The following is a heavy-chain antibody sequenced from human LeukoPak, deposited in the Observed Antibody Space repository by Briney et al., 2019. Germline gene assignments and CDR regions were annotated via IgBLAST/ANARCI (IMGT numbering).Heavy chain of an antibody. J-gene: IGHJ4*02. CDR2: ISGSGGST. Sequence: GGSLRLSCEASGFTFGSFWMHWVRRAPGKGLEWVSGISGSGGSTYYADSVKGRFTISRDNSKNTLYLQMNSLRVEDTAVYYCAKSTSMVPVTTFDYWGQGTLVTVSS. D-gene: IGHD4-11*01. CDR3: AKSTSMVPVTTFDY. CDR1: GFTFGSFW. V-gene: IGHV3-23*01.